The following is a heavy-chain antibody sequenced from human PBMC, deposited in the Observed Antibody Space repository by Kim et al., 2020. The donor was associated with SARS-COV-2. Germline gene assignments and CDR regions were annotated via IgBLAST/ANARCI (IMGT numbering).Heavy chain of an antibody. CDR1: GFTFSSYA. D-gene: IGHD3-22*01. Sequence: GGSLRLSCAASGFTFSSYAMHWVRQAPGKGLEWVAVISYDGSNKYYADSVKGRFTISRDNSKNTLYLQMNSLRAEDTAVYYCARDPVVDYDSSGPPPGY. CDR2: ISYDGSNK. J-gene: IGHJ2*01. CDR3: ARDPVVDYDSSGPPPGY. V-gene: IGHV3-30*04.